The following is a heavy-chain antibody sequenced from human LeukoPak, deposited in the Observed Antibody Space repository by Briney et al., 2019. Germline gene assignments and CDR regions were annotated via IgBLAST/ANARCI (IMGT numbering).Heavy chain of an antibody. J-gene: IGHJ6*02. Sequence: ASVKVSCKASGYTFTGYYMHWVRQAPGQGLEWMGWINPNSGGTNYAQKFQGRVTRTRDTSISTAYMELSRLRSDDTAVYYCASGLYYDFWSGYYSDDYYGMDVWGQGTTVTVPS. CDR1: GYTFTGYY. V-gene: IGHV1-2*02. D-gene: IGHD3-3*01. CDR3: ASGLYYDFWSGYYSDDYYGMDV. CDR2: INPNSGGT.